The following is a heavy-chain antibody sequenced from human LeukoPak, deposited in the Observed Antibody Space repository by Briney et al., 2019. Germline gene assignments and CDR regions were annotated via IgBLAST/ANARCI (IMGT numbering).Heavy chain of an antibody. J-gene: IGHJ4*02. Sequence: GGSLRLSCAASGFTFSSYSMDWVRQAPGKGLEWVSSISSSSSYIYYADSVKGRFTISRDNAKNSLYLQMNSLRAEDTAVYYCARDSGTRGYSYGYPIPDYWGQGTLVTVSS. D-gene: IGHD5-18*01. CDR3: ARDSGTRGYSYGYPIPDY. V-gene: IGHV3-21*01. CDR2: ISSSSSYI. CDR1: GFTFSSYS.